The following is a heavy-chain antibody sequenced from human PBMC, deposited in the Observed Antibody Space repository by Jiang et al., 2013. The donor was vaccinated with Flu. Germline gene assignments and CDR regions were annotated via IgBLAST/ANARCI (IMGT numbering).Heavy chain of an antibody. CDR1: GFIFNNAW. Sequence: VQLLESGGGLVKPGGSLRLSCAASGFIFNNAWMSWVRQAPGKGLEWVGRIKSNTDGGTTDYGAPVKGRFTISRDDSKSTLYLQMNSLKTEDTAVYYCTTGPYDSWSALNFDYWGQGTL. D-gene: IGHD3-3*01. CDR3: TTGPYDSWSALNFDY. CDR2: IKSNTDGGTT. V-gene: IGHV3-15*01. J-gene: IGHJ4*02.